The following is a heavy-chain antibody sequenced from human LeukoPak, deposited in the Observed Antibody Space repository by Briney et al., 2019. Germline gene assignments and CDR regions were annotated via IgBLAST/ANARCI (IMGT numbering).Heavy chain of an antibody. V-gene: IGHV3-33*01. Sequence: GGSLRLSCAASGFTFSSYGMHWVRQAPGKGLEWVAVIWYDGSNKYYADSVKGRFTISRDNSKNTLYLQMNSLRAEDTAVYYCASHVGSTRNFDYWGQGTLVTVSS. D-gene: IGHD2-2*01. CDR3: ASHVGSTRNFDY. CDR1: GFTFSSYG. CDR2: IWYDGSNK. J-gene: IGHJ4*02.